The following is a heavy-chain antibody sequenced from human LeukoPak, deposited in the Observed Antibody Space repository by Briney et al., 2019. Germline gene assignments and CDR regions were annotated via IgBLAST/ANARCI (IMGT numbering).Heavy chain of an antibody. J-gene: IGHJ4*02. CDR3: AGGTASQWLVPRAGLFY. D-gene: IGHD6-19*01. V-gene: IGHV3-30*03. CDR1: GFTFGSYY. Sequence: GGSLRLSCAASGFTFGSYYMHWVRQAPGKGLECVAGISYDGRDTYYADSVKGQFTISRDNSKKTLYLQMNSLRGDAPAVYYCAGGTASQWLVPRAGLFYWGQGTLVSVSS. CDR2: ISYDGRDT.